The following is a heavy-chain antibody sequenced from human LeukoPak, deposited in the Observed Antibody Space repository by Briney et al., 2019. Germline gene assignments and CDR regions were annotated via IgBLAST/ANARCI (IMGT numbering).Heavy chain of an antibody. CDR3: VLLTRGTASVADY. CDR2: ITSNGGST. CDR1: GFTFSTYT. D-gene: IGHD1/OR15-1a*01. Sequence: PGGSLRLACSASGFTFSTYTMHSVRQAPGKGLEYVSAITSNGGSTYYEDFVKGRFTIYRDNSNNIPYLQMSSLRPADTSVYYCVLLTRGTASVADYWGQGTLVTVSS. J-gene: IGHJ4*02. V-gene: IGHV3-64D*08.